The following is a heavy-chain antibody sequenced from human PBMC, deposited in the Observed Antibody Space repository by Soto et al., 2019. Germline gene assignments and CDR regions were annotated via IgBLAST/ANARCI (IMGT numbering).Heavy chain of an antibody. J-gene: IGHJ4*02. D-gene: IGHD2-21*01. CDR1: GFTVSSNY. Sequence: GGSLRLSCAASGFTVSSNYVSWVRQAPGKGLERVSVIYSGGNTYYADSVKGRFTISRDNAKNTLYLHMNSLRAEDTAVYYCVRDMQLWRLDSWGQGTLVTVSS. CDR3: VRDMQLWRLDS. V-gene: IGHV3-66*01. CDR2: IYSGGNT.